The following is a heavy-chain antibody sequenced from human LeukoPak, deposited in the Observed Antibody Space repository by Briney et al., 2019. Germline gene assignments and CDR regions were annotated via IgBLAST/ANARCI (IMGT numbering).Heavy chain of an antibody. CDR3: AKGPGIAAAKDY. CDR2: ISGSGGST. CDR1: GFTFSSYA. J-gene: IGHJ4*02. D-gene: IGHD6-13*01. Sequence: GGSLRLSCTASGFTFSSYAMTWVRQAPGKGLEWVSAISGSGGSTYYADSVKGRFTISRDNSKNTLYLQMNSLRAEDTAVYYCAKGPGIAAAKDYWGQGTLVTVSS. V-gene: IGHV3-23*01.